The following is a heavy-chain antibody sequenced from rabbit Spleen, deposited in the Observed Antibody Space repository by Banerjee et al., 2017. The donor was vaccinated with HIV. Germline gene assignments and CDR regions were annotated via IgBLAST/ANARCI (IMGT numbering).Heavy chain of an antibody. J-gene: IGHJ6*01. V-gene: IGHV1S40*01. Sequence: QSLEESGGDLVKPGASLTLTCTASGFSFTYIDYLCWVRQPPGKGPEWIACVAAGVSLTSYYATWAKGRFTISKTSSTTVTLQMTSLTAADTATYFCARMSDYVSGRAIDLWGPGTLVTVS. CDR2: VAAGVSLTS. CDR1: GFSFTYIDY. CDR3: ARMSDYVSGRAIDL. D-gene: IGHD1-1*01.